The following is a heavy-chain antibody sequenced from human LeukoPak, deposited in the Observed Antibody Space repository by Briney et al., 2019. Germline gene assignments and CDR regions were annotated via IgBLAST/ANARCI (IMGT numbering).Heavy chain of an antibody. CDR1: GFTFSSYA. D-gene: IGHD3-10*02. CDR2: ISDSGGST. V-gene: IGHV3-23*01. Sequence: GSLRLSCVDSGFTFSSYAMSWVRQVPGKGLGWVSGISDSGGSTYYADSVKGRFTISRDNSKNTLYLQMNSLRAEDTAVYYCASRQGLGWHYVNWGQGTLVTVSS. J-gene: IGHJ4*02. CDR3: ASRQGLGWHYVN.